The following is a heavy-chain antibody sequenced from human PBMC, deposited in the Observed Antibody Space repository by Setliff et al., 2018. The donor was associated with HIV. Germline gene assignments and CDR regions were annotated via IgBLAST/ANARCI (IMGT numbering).Heavy chain of an antibody. V-gene: IGHV3-7*01. J-gene: IGHJ4*02. Sequence: GGSLRLSCAASGFMFGVDWMSWVRQTPGKGLEWVASVTPDGGDKYYANSMRGRFTISRDNGKNAVYLQMNSLTAEDTALYYCVRDPGSGWYVNRYLDYWGQGTLVTVSS. CDR2: VTPDGGDK. D-gene: IGHD6-19*01. CDR1: GFMFGVDW. CDR3: VRDPGSGWYVNRYLDY.